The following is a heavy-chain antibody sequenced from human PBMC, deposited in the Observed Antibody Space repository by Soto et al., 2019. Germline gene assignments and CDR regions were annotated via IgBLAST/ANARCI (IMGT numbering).Heavy chain of an antibody. CDR1: GYTFTSYG. D-gene: IGHD6-13*01. J-gene: IGHJ3*02. Sequence: ASVKVSCKASGYTFTSYGISWVRQAPGQGLEWMGWISAYNGNTNYAQKLQGRVTMTTDTSTSTAYMELRSLRSDDTAVYYCGRGSSGWYQIDAFDIWGQGTMVTVSS. CDR2: ISAYNGNT. V-gene: IGHV1-18*01. CDR3: GRGSSGWYQIDAFDI.